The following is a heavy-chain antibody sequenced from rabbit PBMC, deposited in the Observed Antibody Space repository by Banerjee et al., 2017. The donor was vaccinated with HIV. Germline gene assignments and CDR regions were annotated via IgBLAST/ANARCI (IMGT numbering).Heavy chain of an antibody. Sequence: QEQLEESGGGLVKPEGSLTLTCTASGFSFSNKYVMCWVRQAPGKGLEWIACINTSSGNTVYATWAKGRFTISKASWTTVTLQMTSLTAADTATYFCARDRAVGGAGSVYAWDLWGQGTLVTVS. CDR1: GFSFSNKYV. D-gene: IGHD6-1*01. CDR3: ARDRAVGGAGSVYAWDL. CDR2: INTSSGNT. J-gene: IGHJ4*01. V-gene: IGHV1S45*01.